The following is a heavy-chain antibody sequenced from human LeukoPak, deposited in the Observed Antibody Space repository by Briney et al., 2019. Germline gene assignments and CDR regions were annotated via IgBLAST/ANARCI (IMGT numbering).Heavy chain of an antibody. V-gene: IGHV4-39*07. J-gene: IGHJ4*02. CDR3: ARGELAAALGY. Sequence: PSETLSLTCTVSGGSISSSSYYWGWIRQPPGKGLEWIGSIYYSGSTYYNPSLKSRVTISVDTSKNQFSLKLSSVTAADTAVYYCARGELAAALGYWGQGTLVTVSS. CDR2: IYYSGST. D-gene: IGHD6-13*01. CDR1: GGSISSSSYY.